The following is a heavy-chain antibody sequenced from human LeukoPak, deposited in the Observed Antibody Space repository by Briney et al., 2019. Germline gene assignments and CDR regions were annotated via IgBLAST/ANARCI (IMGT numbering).Heavy chain of an antibody. CDR2: ISWNSGSI. CDR1: GFTFDDYA. V-gene: IGHV3-9*01. Sequence: PGGSLRLSCAASGFTFDDYAMHWVRQAPGKGLEWVSGISWNSGSIGYADSVKGRFTNSRDNAKNTLYLEMNSLRAEDTAMYYCARGGYGYYYMDVWGKGTTVTVSS. J-gene: IGHJ6*03. CDR3: ARGGYGYYYMDV. D-gene: IGHD5-12*01.